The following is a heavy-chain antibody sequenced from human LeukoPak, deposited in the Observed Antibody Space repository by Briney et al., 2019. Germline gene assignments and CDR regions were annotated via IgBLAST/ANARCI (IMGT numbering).Heavy chain of an antibody. CDR1: GFTFSSYA. CDR3: AKHRGGPATVVTPRDHDY. J-gene: IGHJ4*02. D-gene: IGHD4-23*01. CDR2: ISYDGSNK. Sequence: GGSLRLSCAASGFTFSSYAMHWVRQAPGKGLEWVAVISYDGSNKYYADSVKGRFTISRDNSKNTLYLQMNSLRAEDTAVYYCAKHRGGPATVVTPRDHDYWGQGTLVTVSS. V-gene: IGHV3-30*04.